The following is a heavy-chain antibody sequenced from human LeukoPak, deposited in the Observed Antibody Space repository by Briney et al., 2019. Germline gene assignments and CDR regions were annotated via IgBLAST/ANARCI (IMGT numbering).Heavy chain of an antibody. J-gene: IGHJ4*02. CDR3: ARGGSGSYYLYYFDY. CDR1: GGTFSSYA. V-gene: IGHV1-69*13. Sequence: SVEVSCKASGGTFSSYAISWVRQAPGQGLEWMGGIIPIFGTANYAQKFQGRVTITADESTSTAYMELSSLRSEDTAVYYCARGGSGSYYLYYFDYWGQGTLVTVSS. CDR2: IIPIFGTA. D-gene: IGHD3-10*01.